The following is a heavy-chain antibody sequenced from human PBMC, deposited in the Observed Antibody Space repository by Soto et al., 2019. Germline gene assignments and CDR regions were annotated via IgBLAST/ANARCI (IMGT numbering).Heavy chain of an antibody. CDR1: GGSISSYY. D-gene: IGHD3-9*01. J-gene: IGHJ6*02. CDR3: VYDILTGPLGGMDI. CDR2: FFNGGST. V-gene: IGHV4-4*08. Sequence: PSETLSLTCTVSGGSISSYYWSWIRQPPGKGLEWIGCFFNGGSTYYNPSLKSRVTISVDTSKNQFSLKLSSVTAADTAVYYCVYDILTGPLGGMDIWGQGTAVTVSS.